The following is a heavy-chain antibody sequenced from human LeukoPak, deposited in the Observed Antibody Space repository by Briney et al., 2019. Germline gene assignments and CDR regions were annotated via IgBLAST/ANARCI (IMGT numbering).Heavy chain of an antibody. V-gene: IGHV5-51*01. CDR1: GYSFTTYF. D-gene: IGHD1-1*01. Sequence: GESLKISCKGSGYSFTTYFIGWVRQMPGKGLEWVGVINPGDSHTTYSPSFQGHVTISADKSIGTAYLQWGSLKASDTAIYYCARHETGPYFDYWGQGTLVTVSS. CDR2: INPGDSHT. CDR3: ARHETGPYFDY. J-gene: IGHJ4*02.